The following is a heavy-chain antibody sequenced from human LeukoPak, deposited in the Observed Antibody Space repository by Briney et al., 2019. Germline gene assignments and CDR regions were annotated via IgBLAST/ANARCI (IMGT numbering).Heavy chain of an antibody. V-gene: IGHV3-53*01. CDR1: GFTVSSNY. D-gene: IGHD3-22*01. J-gene: IGHJ3*02. CDR2: IYSGGST. Sequence: PGGSLRLSCAASGFTVSSNYMSWVRQAPGKGLEWVSVIYSGGSTYYADPVKGRFTISRDNSKNTLYLQMNSLRAEDTAVYYCATKDSSGYIDAFDIWGQGTMVTVSS. CDR3: ATKDSSGYIDAFDI.